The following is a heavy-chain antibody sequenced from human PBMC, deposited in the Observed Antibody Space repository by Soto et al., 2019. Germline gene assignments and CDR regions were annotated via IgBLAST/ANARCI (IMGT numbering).Heavy chain of an antibody. V-gene: IGHV4-31*03. CDR1: GGSISSGGYY. CDR3: ARAKPGDYVKGAIDY. Sequence: PSETLSLTCTVSGGSISSGGYYWSWIRQHPGKGLEWTGYIYYSGSTYYNPSLKSRVTISVDTSKNQFSLKLSSVTAADTAVYYCARAKPGDYVKGAIDYWGQGTLVTVSS. D-gene: IGHD4-17*01. J-gene: IGHJ4*02. CDR2: IYYSGST.